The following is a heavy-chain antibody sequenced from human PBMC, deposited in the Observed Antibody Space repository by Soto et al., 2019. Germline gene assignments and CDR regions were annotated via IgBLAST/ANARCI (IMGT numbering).Heavy chain of an antibody. CDR2: TSYDGSDK. Sequence: QVQLVESGGGVVQPGTSLRVSCVGSGFTFRSYVIHWVRQAPGKGLEWVALTSYDGSDKYYDSSVRGRFTISRDNSRNTVDLQMDSLRLEDTALYYCARWGTTGGLDVWGQGTLVSVS. J-gene: IGHJ1*01. D-gene: IGHD3-16*01. V-gene: IGHV3-30*19. CDR1: GFTFRSYV. CDR3: ARWGTTGGLDV.